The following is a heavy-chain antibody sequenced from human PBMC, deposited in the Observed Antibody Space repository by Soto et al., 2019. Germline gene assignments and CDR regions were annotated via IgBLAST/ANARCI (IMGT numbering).Heavy chain of an antibody. CDR1: GGTFSSYA. D-gene: IGHD3-3*01. CDR2: IIPIVGTA. J-gene: IGHJ5*02. CDR3: ARDRRRITMFGVVSGWFDP. V-gene: IGHV1-69*01. Sequence: QVQLVQSGAEVKKPGSSVKVSCKASGGTFSSYAISWVRQAPGQGLEWLGGIIPIVGTANYAQKFQGIVTITADEDKSTDYIGLSRLRSEDTAVYCCARDRRRITMFGVVSGWFDPWGQGTLVTVSS.